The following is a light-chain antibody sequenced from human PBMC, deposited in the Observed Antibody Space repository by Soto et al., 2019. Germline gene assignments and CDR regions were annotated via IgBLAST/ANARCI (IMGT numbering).Light chain of an antibody. CDR1: SNDVGHSSF. Sequence: QSVLTQPPSASGSPGQSVTISFTGNSNDVGHSSFISWYQQHPGKGPKLIIYEVSKRPSGVPDGFSGSKSGNTASLSVSGLQDEDEADYFCNAQADNGKHVFGTGTKVTVL. V-gene: IGLV2-8*01. CDR3: NAQADNGKHV. J-gene: IGLJ1*01. CDR2: EVS.